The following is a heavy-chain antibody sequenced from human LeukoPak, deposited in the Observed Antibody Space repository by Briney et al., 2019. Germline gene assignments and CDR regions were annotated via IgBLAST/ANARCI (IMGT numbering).Heavy chain of an antibody. CDR2: IYPGDSDT. J-gene: IGHJ3*02. Sequence: GESLKISFKGSGXSFTSYCIGWVRQMPGKGVEWMGIIYPGDSDTRYSPSFQGQVTISADKSISTAYLQWSSLKASDTAMYYCARRPVYYYDSSGYFNDAFDIWGQGTMVTVSS. D-gene: IGHD3-22*01. V-gene: IGHV5-51*01. CDR1: GXSFTSYC. CDR3: ARRPVYYYDSSGYFNDAFDI.